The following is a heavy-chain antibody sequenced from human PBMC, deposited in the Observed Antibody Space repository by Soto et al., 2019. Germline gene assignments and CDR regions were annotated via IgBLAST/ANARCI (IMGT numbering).Heavy chain of an antibody. CDR1: GFTFINYA. D-gene: IGHD1-1*01. CDR3: ARGKNGYYFDY. CDR2: IAYDGSNK. Sequence: QVPLVESGGGVVQPGRSLRLSCAASGFTFINYAMHWVRQAPGKGLEWVAVIAYDGSNKYYADSVKGRFTISRDNSKNPRYLQMNSLRAEDTAVYDCARGKNGYYFDYWGQGTLVTVSS. J-gene: IGHJ4*02. V-gene: IGHV3-30-3*01.